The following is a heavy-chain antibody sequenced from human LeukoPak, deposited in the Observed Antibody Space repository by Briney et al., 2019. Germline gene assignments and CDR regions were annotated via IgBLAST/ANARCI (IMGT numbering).Heavy chain of an antibody. CDR2: ISYDGSNK. CDR1: GFTFSSYA. D-gene: IGHD4-17*01. Sequence: GSLRLSCAASGFTFSSYAMHWVRQAPGKGLEGVAVISYDGSNKYYADSVKGRFTISRDNSQNTLYLQMNSLRAEDTAVYYCAREGDYGDGFDYWGQGTLVTVSS. CDR3: AREGDYGDGFDY. V-gene: IGHV3-30*04. J-gene: IGHJ4*02.